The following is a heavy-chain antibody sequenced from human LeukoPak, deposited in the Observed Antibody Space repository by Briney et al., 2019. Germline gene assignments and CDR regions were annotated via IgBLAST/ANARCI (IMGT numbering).Heavy chain of an antibody. CDR2: ISAYNGNT. CDR1: GYTFTSYG. CDR3: ARDRTPTEYSFKYWFDP. D-gene: IGHD5-18*01. J-gene: IGHJ5*02. Sequence: ASVKVSCKASGYTFTSYGISWVRQAPGQGLEWMGWISAYNGNTNYAQKLQGRVTMTTDTSTSTAYMELRSLRSDDTAVYYCARDRTPTEYSFKYWFDPWGQGTLVTVSS. V-gene: IGHV1-18*01.